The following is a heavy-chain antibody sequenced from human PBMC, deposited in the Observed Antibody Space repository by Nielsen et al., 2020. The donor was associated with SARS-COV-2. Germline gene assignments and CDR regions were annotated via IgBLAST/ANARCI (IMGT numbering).Heavy chain of an antibody. Sequence: GESLKIPCAASGFTVSSNYMSWVRQAPGKGLEWVLVIYRGGSTYYADSVKGRFTISRDNSKNTLYLQMNSLRAEDTAVYYCARDAIWTDWGQGTLVTVSS. CDR2: IYRGGST. D-gene: IGHD3/OR15-3a*01. CDR3: ARDAIWTD. J-gene: IGHJ4*02. CDR1: GFTVSSNY. V-gene: IGHV3-53*01.